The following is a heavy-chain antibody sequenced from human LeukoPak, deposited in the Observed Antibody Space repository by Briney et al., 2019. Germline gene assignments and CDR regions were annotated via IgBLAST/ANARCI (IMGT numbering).Heavy chain of an antibody. CDR1: GLTFSTYG. D-gene: IGHD1-26*01. CDR3: AKEPPLGDYFDY. CDR2: IRYDGSNK. V-gene: IGHV3-30*02. J-gene: IGHJ4*02. Sequence: GGSLRLSCAASGLTFSTYGMHWVRQAPGKGLEWVAFIRYDGSNKYYADSVKGRFTISRDNSKNTLYLQMNSLRAEDTAVYYCAKEPPLGDYFDYWGQGTLVTVSS.